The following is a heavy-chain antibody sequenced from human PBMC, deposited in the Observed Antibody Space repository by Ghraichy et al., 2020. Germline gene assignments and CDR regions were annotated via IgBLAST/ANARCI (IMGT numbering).Heavy chain of an antibody. CDR2: IIPIFGTA. J-gene: IGHJ4*02. CDR3: ARGSDGLWDSTSPFDY. D-gene: IGHD2/OR15-2a*01. CDR1: GGTFSSYA. Sequence: SVKVSCKASGGTFSSYAISWVRQAPGQGLEWMGGIIPIFGTANYAQKFQGRVTITADESTSTAYMELSSLRSEDTAVYYCARGSDGLWDSTSPFDYWGQGTLVTVSS. V-gene: IGHV1-69*13.